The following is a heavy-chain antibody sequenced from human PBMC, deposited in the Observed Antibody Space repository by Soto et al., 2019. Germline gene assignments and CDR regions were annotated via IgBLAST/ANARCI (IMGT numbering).Heavy chain of an antibody. Sequence: QITLKESGPPVVKPTQTLTLTCTLSGFSLSTSGVSVGWIRQPPGKALEWLALIYWDDDKRYSPSLKNRLTITNDTSKHQVVLIMTDMDLVDTGTYYCAHRVVGEDAFDIWGQGTLVTVSS. CDR2: IYWDDDK. J-gene: IGHJ3*02. CDR1: GFSLSTSGVS. V-gene: IGHV2-5*02. CDR3: AHRVVGEDAFDI.